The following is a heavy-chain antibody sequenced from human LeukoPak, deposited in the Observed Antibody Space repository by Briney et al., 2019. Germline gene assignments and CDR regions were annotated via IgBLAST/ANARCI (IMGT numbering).Heavy chain of an antibody. J-gene: IGHJ4*02. Sequence: SVKVSCKASGGTFSSYAISWVRQAPGQGLEWMGRIIPIFGIANYAQKFQGRVTITADKSTSTAYMELSSLRSEDTAVYYCATDFPALGGSDNYDYVWGSYRSMYYWGQGTLVTVSS. CDR2: IIPIFGIA. D-gene: IGHD3-16*02. CDR1: GGTFSSYA. CDR3: ATDFPALGGSDNYDYVWGSYRSMYY. V-gene: IGHV1-69*04.